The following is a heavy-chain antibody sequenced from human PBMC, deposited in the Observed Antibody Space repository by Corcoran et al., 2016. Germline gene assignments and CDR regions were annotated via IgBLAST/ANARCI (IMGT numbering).Heavy chain of an antibody. D-gene: IGHD6-6*01. V-gene: IGHV1-2*02. CDR2: INPNSGGT. CDR1: GYTFTGYY. J-gene: IGHJ5*02. Sequence: QVQLVQSGAEVKKPGASVKVSCKASGYTFTGYYMHWVRQAPGQGLEWMGWINPNSGGTNYAQKFQGRVTMTRDTSISTAYMGLSRLRSDDTAVYYCARVSEESSSGEAAGWFDPWGQGTLVTVSS. CDR3: ARVSEESSSGEAAGWFDP.